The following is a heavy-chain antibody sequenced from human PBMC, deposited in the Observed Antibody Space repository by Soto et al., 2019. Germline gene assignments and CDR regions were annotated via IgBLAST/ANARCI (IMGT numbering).Heavy chain of an antibody. D-gene: IGHD3-9*01. CDR2: ISYDGSTK. Sequence: GGSLRLSCAASGFTFSDYYMSWIRQAPGKGLEWVSVISYDGSTKYYADSVKGRFTISRDNSKNTLYLQMNSLRAEDTAVYYCARDSYYDILTGYYEDWGQGTLVTVSS. CDR3: ARDSYYDILTGYYED. V-gene: IGHV3-30-3*01. J-gene: IGHJ4*02. CDR1: GFTFSDYY.